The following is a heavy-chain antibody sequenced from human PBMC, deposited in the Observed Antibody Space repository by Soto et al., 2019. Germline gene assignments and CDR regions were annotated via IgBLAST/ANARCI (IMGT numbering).Heavy chain of an antibody. J-gene: IGHJ6*02. Sequence: PGGSLRLSCAASGFTFSSYSMNWVRQAPGKGLEWVSSISSSSSNIYYADSVKGRFTISRDNAKNTVYLQMNSLRAEDTAVYYCVRAVYGMDVWGQGTTVTVSS. CDR2: ISSSSSNI. CDR3: VRAVYGMDV. CDR1: GFTFSSYS. V-gene: IGHV3-21*01.